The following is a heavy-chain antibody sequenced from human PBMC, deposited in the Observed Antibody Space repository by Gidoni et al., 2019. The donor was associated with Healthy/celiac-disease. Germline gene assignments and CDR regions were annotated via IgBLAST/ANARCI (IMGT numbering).Heavy chain of an antibody. J-gene: IGHJ6*03. Sequence: QVQLVQSGAEVKKPGDSVKVSCKASGYTFTSYDINWVRPATGQGLEWMGWMNPNSGNTGYAQKCQGRVTMTRNTSISTAYMELSSLRSEDTAVYYCARGKGYCSSTSCPSDYYYYYYMDVWGKGTTVTVSS. D-gene: IGHD2-2*01. CDR2: MNPNSGNT. V-gene: IGHV1-8*01. CDR1: GYTFTSYD. CDR3: ARGKGYCSSTSCPSDYYYYYYMDV.